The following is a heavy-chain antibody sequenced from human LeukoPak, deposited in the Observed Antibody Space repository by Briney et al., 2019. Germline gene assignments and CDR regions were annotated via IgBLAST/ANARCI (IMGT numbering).Heavy chain of an antibody. D-gene: IGHD5-24*01. CDR1: GGSVSSGSYY. CDR2: IYYSGST. CDR3: ARADGSGLQLYYYYGMDV. J-gene: IGHJ6*02. Sequence: SETLSLTCTVSGGSVSSGSYYWSRIRQPPGKGLEWIGYIYYSGSTNYNPSLKSRVTISVDTSKNQFSLKLSSVTAADTAVYYCARADGSGLQLYYYYGMDVWGQGTTVTVSS. V-gene: IGHV4-61*01.